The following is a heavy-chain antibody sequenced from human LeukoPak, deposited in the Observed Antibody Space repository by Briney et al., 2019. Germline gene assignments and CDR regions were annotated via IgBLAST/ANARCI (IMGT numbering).Heavy chain of an antibody. J-gene: IGHJ4*02. CDR2: INPDSGGT. CDR3: AMVRGVQVVFDY. V-gene: IGHV1-2*02. Sequence: GASVKVSCKASGYTFTGYYIHWVRQAPGQGLEWMGWINPDSGGTNSAQMFQDRVTMTRDTSISTAYMELSSLRSEDTAVYYCAMVRGVQVVFDYWGQGTLVTVSS. CDR1: GYTFTGYY. D-gene: IGHD3-10*01.